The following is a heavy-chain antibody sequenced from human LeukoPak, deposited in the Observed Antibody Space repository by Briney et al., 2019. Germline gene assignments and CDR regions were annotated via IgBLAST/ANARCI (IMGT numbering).Heavy chain of an antibody. J-gene: IGHJ4*02. Sequence: GGSLRLSCAASGFTFDSYGRTWVRQAPGKGLEWVSAISGSGGSTYYADSVKGRFTISRDNSKNTLYLQMNSLRAEDTAVYYCAKDGVGSGSSHHFDYWGQGTLVTVSS. CDR2: ISGSGGST. CDR1: GFTFDSYG. CDR3: AKDGVGSGSSHHFDY. V-gene: IGHV3-23*01. D-gene: IGHD3-10*01.